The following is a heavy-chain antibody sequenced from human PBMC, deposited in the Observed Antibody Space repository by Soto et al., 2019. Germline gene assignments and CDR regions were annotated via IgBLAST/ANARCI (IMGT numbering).Heavy chain of an antibody. Sequence: GGSLRLSCAASGFTFSSYAMSWVRQAPGKGLEWVSVISDDGSNKYYADSVKGRFTVSRDNSKNTLYLQMNSLRAEDTAVYYCAKVSPLYSSSWSHFDYWGQGTLVTVSS. CDR2: ISDDGSNK. J-gene: IGHJ4*02. V-gene: IGHV3-30*18. D-gene: IGHD6-13*01. CDR1: GFTFSSYA. CDR3: AKVSPLYSSSWSHFDY.